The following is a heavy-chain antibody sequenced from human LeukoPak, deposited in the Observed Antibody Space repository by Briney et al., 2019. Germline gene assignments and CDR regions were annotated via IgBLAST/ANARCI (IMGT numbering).Heavy chain of an antibody. J-gene: IGHJ5*02. CDR1: GGSISSYY. D-gene: IGHD2-2*01. CDR3: ARDSRPNWFDP. V-gene: IGHV4-4*07. CDR2: IYTSGST. Sequence: PSETLSLTCSVSGGSISSYYCSWIRQPAGNGLEWIGRIYTSGSTNYNPSLKSRVTMSVDTSKNQFSLKLSSVTAADTAVYYCARDSRPNWFDPWGQGTLVTVSS.